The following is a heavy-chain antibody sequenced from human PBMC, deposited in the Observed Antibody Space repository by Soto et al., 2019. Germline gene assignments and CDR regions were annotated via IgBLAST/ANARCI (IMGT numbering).Heavy chain of an antibody. J-gene: IGHJ6*02. Sequence: GSLRLSCAASGFTFSSYAMSWVRQAPGKGLEWVSAISGSGGSTYYADSVKGRFTISRDNSKNTLYLQMNSLRAEDTAVYYCANTQFWSGYYGETYYYGMDVWGQGTTVTVSS. CDR2: ISGSGGST. CDR3: ANTQFWSGYYGETYYYGMDV. D-gene: IGHD3-3*02. V-gene: IGHV3-23*01. CDR1: GFTFSSYA.